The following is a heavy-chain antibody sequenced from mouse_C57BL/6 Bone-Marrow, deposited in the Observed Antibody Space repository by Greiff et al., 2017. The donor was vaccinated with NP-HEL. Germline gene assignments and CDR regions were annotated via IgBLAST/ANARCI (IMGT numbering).Heavy chain of an antibody. D-gene: IGHD2-5*01. CDR1: GYTFTSYW. CDR3: ARRWGSNYGFAY. Sequence: VKQSCKASGYTFTSYWMHWVKQRPGRGLEWIGRIDPNSGGTKYNEKFKSKATLTVDKPSSTAYMQLSSLTSEDSAVYYCARRWGSNYGFAYWGQGTLVTVSA. J-gene: IGHJ3*01. V-gene: IGHV1-72*01. CDR2: IDPNSGGT.